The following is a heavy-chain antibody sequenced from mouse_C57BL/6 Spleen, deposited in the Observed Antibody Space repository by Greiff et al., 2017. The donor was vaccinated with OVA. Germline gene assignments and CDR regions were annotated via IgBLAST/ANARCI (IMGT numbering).Heavy chain of an antibody. V-gene: IGHV1-64*01. Sequence: VKLQQPGAELVKPGASVKLSCKASGYTFTSYWMHWVKQRPGQGLEWIGMIHPNSGSTNYNEKFKSKATLTVDKSSSTAYMQLSSLTSEDSAVYYCARSPYYYGSSYPSYFDYWGQGTTLTVSS. CDR1: GYTFTSYW. J-gene: IGHJ2*01. CDR2: IHPNSGST. D-gene: IGHD1-1*01. CDR3: ARSPYYYGSSYPSYFDY.